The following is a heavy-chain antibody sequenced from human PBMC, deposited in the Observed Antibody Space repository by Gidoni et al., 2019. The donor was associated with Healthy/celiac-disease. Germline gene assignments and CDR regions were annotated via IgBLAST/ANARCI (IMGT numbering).Heavy chain of an antibody. CDR2: INHSGST. CDR1: GGSFSGYY. V-gene: IGHV4-34*01. Sequence: QVQLQQWGAGLLKPSETLSLTCAVYGGSFSGYYWSWIRQPPGKGLEWIGEINHSGSTNYNPSLKSRVTISVDTSKNQFSLKLSSVTAADTAVYYCARVARPGIAVAGPGQYYYYYGMDVWGQGTTVTVSS. CDR3: ARVARPGIAVAGPGQYYYYYGMDV. J-gene: IGHJ6*02. D-gene: IGHD6-19*01.